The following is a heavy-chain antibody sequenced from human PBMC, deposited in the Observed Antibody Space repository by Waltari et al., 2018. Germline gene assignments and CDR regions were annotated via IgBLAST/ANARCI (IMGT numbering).Heavy chain of an antibody. CDR2: IKHSGST. Sequence: QVQLQQWGAGLLKPSETLSLTCAVDGGSFRGDYWSWIRQPPGTGLEWIGEIKHSGSTNPNPSLKSRVTISVDTSKNQFSLKLISVTAADTAVYYCARCGENDYGGNPDDAFDIWGQGTMVTVSS. D-gene: IGHD4-17*01. CDR1: GGSFRGDY. J-gene: IGHJ3*02. V-gene: IGHV4-34*01. CDR3: ARCGENDYGGNPDDAFDI.